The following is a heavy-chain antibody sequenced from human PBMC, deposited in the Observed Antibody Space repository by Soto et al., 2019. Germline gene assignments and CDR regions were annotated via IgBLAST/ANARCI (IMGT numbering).Heavy chain of an antibody. CDR1: GYTFTSYY. J-gene: IGHJ6*03. V-gene: IGHV1-46*03. Sequence: QVQLVQSGAEVKKPGASVKVSCKASGYTFTSYYMHWVRQAPGQGLEWMGIINPSGGSTSYAQKFQGRVTMTRDTSTSTVYMELSSLRSEDTAVYYCARGSKPTYGGDYYYDYYMDVWGKGTTVTVSS. CDR3: ARGSKPTYGGDYYYDYYMDV. D-gene: IGHD4-17*01. CDR2: INPSGGST.